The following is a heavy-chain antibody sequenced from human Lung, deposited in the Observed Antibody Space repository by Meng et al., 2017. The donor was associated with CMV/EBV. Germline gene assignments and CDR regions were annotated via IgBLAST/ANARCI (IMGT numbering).Heavy chain of an antibody. J-gene: IGHJ4*02. CDR2: MYSGGIT. CDR1: DFSVGSEY. D-gene: IGHD2/OR15-2a*01. CDR3: AGNSESRH. V-gene: IGHV3-53*01. Sequence: GGSLRLSCAASDFSVGSEYMSWVRQAPGKGLEWVSLMYSGGITRYSDSVRGRFTISRDSSKNTLFLQMNSLRAEDTAVYYCAGNSESRHWGQGTRVTVAS.